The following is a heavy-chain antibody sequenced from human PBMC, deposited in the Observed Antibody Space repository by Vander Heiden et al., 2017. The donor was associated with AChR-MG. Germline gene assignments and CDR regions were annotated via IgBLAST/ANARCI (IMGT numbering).Heavy chain of an antibody. V-gene: IGHV1-69*01. Sequence: QVQLVQSGAEVKKPGSSVKVSCKASGGTFSSYAISWVRQAPGQGLEWMGGIIPIFGTANYAQKFQGRVTITADESTSTAYMELSSLRSEDTAVYYCAREPYSNYYYGMDVWGQGTTVTVSS. CDR3: AREPYSNYYYGMDV. CDR2: IIPIFGTA. CDR1: GGTFSSYA. J-gene: IGHJ6*02. D-gene: IGHD4-4*01.